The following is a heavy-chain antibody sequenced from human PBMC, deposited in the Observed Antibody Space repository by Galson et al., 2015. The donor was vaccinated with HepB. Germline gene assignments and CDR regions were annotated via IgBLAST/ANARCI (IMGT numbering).Heavy chain of an antibody. D-gene: IGHD3-9*01. CDR3: VRLRNSDWFYDY. Sequence: SVKVSCKASGYIFTSYYIHWVRQAPGQGLEWMGVINPSDGVTTYAQKFQGRVTMARDTSATTVAMELSSLRSEDTAVYYCVRLRNSDWFYDYWGQGTLVTVSS. J-gene: IGHJ4*02. CDR1: GYIFTSYY. CDR2: INPSDGVT. V-gene: IGHV1-46*03.